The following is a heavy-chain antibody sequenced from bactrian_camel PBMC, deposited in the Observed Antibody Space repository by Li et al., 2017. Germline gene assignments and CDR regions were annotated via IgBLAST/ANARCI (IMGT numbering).Heavy chain of an antibody. CDR2: IKADGTT. V-gene: IGHV3S53*01. J-gene: IGHJ4*01. CDR1: GYIFGNCG. Sequence: HVQLVESGGGSVQAGGSLKLSCAASGYIFGNCGMGWYRQAPGKERELVSRIKADGTTSYADSVKGRFTISRDDAKATLYLQMNSLKPEDTAMYYCAANFGPYRSGPYLARRANFLGQGTQVTVS. D-gene: IGHD2*01.